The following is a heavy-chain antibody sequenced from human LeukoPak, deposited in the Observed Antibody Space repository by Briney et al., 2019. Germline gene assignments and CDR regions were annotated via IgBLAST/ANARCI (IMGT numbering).Heavy chain of an antibody. D-gene: IGHD6-13*01. CDR2: ISAYNGNT. CDR3: ARSSIAAAGTVGFDY. J-gene: IGHJ4*02. CDR1: GYTFTSYG. Sequence: GASVKVSCKASGYTFTSYGISWVRQAPGQGLEWMGWISAYNGNTNYAQKLQGRVTMTTDTSTSTAYMELRSLRSDDTAVYCCARSSIAAAGTVGFDYWGQGTLVTVSS. V-gene: IGHV1-18*04.